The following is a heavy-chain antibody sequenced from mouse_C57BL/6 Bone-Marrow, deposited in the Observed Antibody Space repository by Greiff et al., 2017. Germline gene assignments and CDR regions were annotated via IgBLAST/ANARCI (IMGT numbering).Heavy chain of an antibody. V-gene: IGHV5-12*01. J-gene: IGHJ2*01. Sequence: DVMLVESGGGLVQPGGSLKLSCAASGFTFSDYYMYWVRQTPEKRLEWVAYISNGGGSTYYPDTVKGRFTISRDNAKNTLYLQMSRLKSEDTAMYYCARHSVATDFDYWGQGTTLTVSS. CDR2: ISNGGGST. CDR3: ARHSVATDFDY. D-gene: IGHD1-1*01. CDR1: GFTFSDYY.